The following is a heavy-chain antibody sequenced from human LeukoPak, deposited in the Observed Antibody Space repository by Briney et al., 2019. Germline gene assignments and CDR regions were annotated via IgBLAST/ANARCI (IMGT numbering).Heavy chain of an antibody. V-gene: IGHV3-30-3*01. D-gene: IGHD2/OR15-2a*01. J-gene: IGHJ6*02. Sequence: GGPLRLSCAASGFDFSINAMHWVRQAPGKGLEWVSLISYDGSKKYYADSVKGRFTISRDNSKITLHLQMNSLRPEDAAVYYCARVAAAYDTFSYHGMDVWGQGTTVIVSS. CDR1: GFDFSINA. CDR3: ARVAAAYDTFSYHGMDV. CDR2: ISYDGSKK.